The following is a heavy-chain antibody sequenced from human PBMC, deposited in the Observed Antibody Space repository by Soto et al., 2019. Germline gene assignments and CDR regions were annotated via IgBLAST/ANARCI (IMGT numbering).Heavy chain of an antibody. CDR2: ISSSGSTI. Sequence: GGSLRLSCAAPGFTFSDYYMSWIRQAPGKGLEWVSYISSSGSTIYYADSVKGRFTISRDNAKNSLYLQMNSLRAEDTAVYYCARAYDFWSGYSYYYMDVWGKGTTVTVSS. V-gene: IGHV3-11*01. CDR3: ARAYDFWSGYSYYYMDV. D-gene: IGHD3-3*01. J-gene: IGHJ6*03. CDR1: GFTFSDYY.